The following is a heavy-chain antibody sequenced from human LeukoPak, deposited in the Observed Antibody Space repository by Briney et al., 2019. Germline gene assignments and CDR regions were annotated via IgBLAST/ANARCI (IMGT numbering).Heavy chain of an antibody. D-gene: IGHD5-24*01. Sequence: SVKVSCKASGGTFISYAISWVRQAPGQGLEWMGGIIPIFGTANYAQKFQGRVTITADKSTSTAYMELSSLRSEDTAVYYCARARRDGYNPGSLDYWGQGTLVTVSS. CDR3: ARARRDGYNPGSLDY. CDR1: GGTFISYA. CDR2: IIPIFGTA. J-gene: IGHJ4*02. V-gene: IGHV1-69*06.